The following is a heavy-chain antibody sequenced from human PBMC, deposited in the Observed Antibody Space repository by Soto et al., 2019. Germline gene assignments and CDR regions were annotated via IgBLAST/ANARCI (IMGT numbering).Heavy chain of an antibody. V-gene: IGHV3-33*08. CDR1: GFSFSSSW. CDR2: IGYDGSKR. CDR3: AGDPATVTTYFDY. D-gene: IGHD4-17*01. Sequence: GGSLRLSCAVSGFSFSSSWMTWVRQAPGKGLEWVALIGYDGSKRDYADSVKGRFTISRDDSENTLYLQMNSLRAEDTAVYHCAGDPATVTTYFDYWGQGTLVTVSS. J-gene: IGHJ4*02.